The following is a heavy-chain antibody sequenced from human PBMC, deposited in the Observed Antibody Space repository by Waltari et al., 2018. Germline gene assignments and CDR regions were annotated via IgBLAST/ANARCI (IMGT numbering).Heavy chain of an antibody. V-gene: IGHV4-34*01. CDR1: GGSFSGYY. CDR3: ARGRILWFGELLSFDY. J-gene: IGHJ4*02. CDR2: INHSGST. D-gene: IGHD3-10*01. Sequence: QVQLQQWGAGLLKPSETLSLTCAVYGGSFSGYYWSWIRQPPGKGLEWIGEINHSGSTNYHPSLKSRVTISVDTSKNQFSLKLSSVTAADTAVYYCARGRILWFGELLSFDYWGQGTLVTVSS.